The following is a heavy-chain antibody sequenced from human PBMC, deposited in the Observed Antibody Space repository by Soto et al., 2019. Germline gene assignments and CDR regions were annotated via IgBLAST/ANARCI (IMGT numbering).Heavy chain of an antibody. CDR2: INSDGSTT. Sequence: EVQLVESGGGLVQPGGSLRLSCAASGFTFSNYWIHWVRQAPGKGLMWVSRINSDGSTTNYADSVKGRFTISRDNAKNTVYLQMNSLRAEDAALYYCARRVGGDYGKDVWGQGTKVTVAS. CDR1: GFTFSNYW. V-gene: IGHV3-74*01. D-gene: IGHD3-16*01. CDR3: ARRVGGDYGKDV. J-gene: IGHJ6*02.